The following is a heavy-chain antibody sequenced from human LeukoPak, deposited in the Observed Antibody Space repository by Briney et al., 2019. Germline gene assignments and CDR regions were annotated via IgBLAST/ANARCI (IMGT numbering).Heavy chain of an antibody. V-gene: IGHV3-30*18. Sequence: GGSLRLSCAASGFTFSSYGMHWVRQAPGKGLEWVAVISYDGSNKYYADSVKGRFTISRDNSKNTLYLQMNSLRAEDTAVYYCAKVEYDSSGYYYDSLDYWGQGTLVTVSS. CDR3: AKVEYDSSGYYYDSLDY. CDR2: ISYDGSNK. CDR1: GFTFSSYG. J-gene: IGHJ4*02. D-gene: IGHD3-22*01.